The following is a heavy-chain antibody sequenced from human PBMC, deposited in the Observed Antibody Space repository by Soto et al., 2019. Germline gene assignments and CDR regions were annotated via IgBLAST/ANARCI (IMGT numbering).Heavy chain of an antibody. D-gene: IGHD6-19*01. J-gene: IGHJ4*02. CDR1: GGSISSYY. CDR3: ARGGAVAGAFAY. V-gene: IGHV4-59*01. CDR2: IYYSGST. Sequence: QVQLQESGPGLVKPSETLSLTCTVSGGSISSYYWSWIRQPPGKGLEWIGYIYYSGSTNYNPSLKSRVTISVDTSKNQFSLKLSSVTAADTAVYYCARGGAVAGAFAYWGQGTLVTVSS.